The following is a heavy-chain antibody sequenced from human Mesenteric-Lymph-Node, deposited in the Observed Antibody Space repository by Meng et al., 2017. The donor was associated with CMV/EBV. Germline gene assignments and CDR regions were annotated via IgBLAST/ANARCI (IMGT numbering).Heavy chain of an antibody. CDR1: GYTFTSYG. CDR3: ARGAQDNIVATITWDY. V-gene: IGHV1-18*01. Sequence: SGYTFTSYGISWVRQAPGQGLEWMGWISAYNGNTNYAQKLQGRVTMTTDTSTSTAYMELRSLRSDDTAVYYCARGAQDNIVATITWDYWGQGTLVTVSS. D-gene: IGHD5-12*01. J-gene: IGHJ4*02. CDR2: ISAYNGNT.